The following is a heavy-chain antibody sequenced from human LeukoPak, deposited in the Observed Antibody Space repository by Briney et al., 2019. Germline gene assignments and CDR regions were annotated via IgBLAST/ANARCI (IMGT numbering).Heavy chain of an antibody. Sequence: AGGSLRLSCAASGFTFSSYSMNWVRQAPGKGLECVSSISSSSSYIYYADSVKGRFTISRDNAKNSLYLQMNSLRAEDTAVYYCARENYGDYEGRPYYFEYWGQGTLVTVSS. J-gene: IGHJ4*02. CDR3: ARENYGDYEGRPYYFEY. CDR2: ISSSSSYI. V-gene: IGHV3-21*01. D-gene: IGHD4-17*01. CDR1: GFTFSSYS.